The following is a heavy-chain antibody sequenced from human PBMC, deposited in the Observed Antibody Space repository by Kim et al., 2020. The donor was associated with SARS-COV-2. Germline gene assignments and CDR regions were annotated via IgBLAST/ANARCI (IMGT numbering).Heavy chain of an antibody. CDR2: ISYDGSNK. V-gene: IGHV3-30*18. CDR1: GFTFSSYG. J-gene: IGHJ3*02. CDR3: AKPLTGVSLGAFDI. Sequence: GGSLRLSCAASGFTFSSYGMHWVRQAPGKGLEWVAVISYDGSNKYYADSVKGRFTISRDNSKNTLYLQMNSLRAEDTAVYYCAKPLTGVSLGAFDIWGQGTMGTVPS. D-gene: IGHD7-27*01.